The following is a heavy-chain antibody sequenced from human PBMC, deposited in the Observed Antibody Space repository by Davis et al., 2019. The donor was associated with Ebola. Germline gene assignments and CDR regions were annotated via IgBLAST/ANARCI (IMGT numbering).Heavy chain of an antibody. CDR1: GFTFTTYA. D-gene: IGHD3-22*01. Sequence: GGSLRLSCAASGFTFTTYAMMWVRQAPGKGLEWVSSISSGVGVPYYADSVKDRFTISRDNYKNTLFLQMNRLRAEDTAVYYCAKDRGYYSDSSGYYSVGFDSWGQGTLVTVSS. CDR2: ISSGVGVP. CDR3: AKDRGYYSDSSGYYSVGFDS. J-gene: IGHJ4*02. V-gene: IGHV3-23*01.